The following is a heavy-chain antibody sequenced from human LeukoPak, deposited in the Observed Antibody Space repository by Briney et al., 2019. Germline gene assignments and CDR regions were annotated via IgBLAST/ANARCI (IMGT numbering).Heavy chain of an antibody. Sequence: GGSLRLSCAASGFTFSSYGMSWVRQAPGKGLEWVSAISGSGGSTCYADSVKGRVTISRDNSKNTLYLQMNSLRPEDTAVYYCAKFSSSGWSRSTNKWGQGTLVTVSS. CDR2: ISGSGGST. D-gene: IGHD6-19*01. CDR1: GFTFSSYG. V-gene: IGHV3-23*01. CDR3: AKFSSSGWSRSTNK. J-gene: IGHJ4*02.